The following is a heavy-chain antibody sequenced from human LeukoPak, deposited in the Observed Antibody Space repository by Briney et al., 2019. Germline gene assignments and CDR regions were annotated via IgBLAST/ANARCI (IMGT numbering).Heavy chain of an antibody. Sequence: PGRPLRLSCTASGLIFSTAGMHWVRQAPGKGLEWVAFISYDGSDEQYADSVKGRLSISRDNSKNTLHLHMNSLRVEDTAVYFCAKDLEWPQYYFDYWGQGTLVTVSS. CDR3: AKDLEWPQYYFDY. CDR2: ISYDGSDE. J-gene: IGHJ4*02. V-gene: IGHV3-30*18. CDR1: GLIFSTAG. D-gene: IGHD3-3*01.